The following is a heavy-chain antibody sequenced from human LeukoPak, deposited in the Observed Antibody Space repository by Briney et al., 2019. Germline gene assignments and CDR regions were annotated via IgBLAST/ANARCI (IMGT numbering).Heavy chain of an antibody. V-gene: IGHV1-24*01. CDR1: GYTLTELS. Sequence: VASVKVSSKVSGYTLTELSMHWVRQAPGKGLEWMGGFDPEDGETIYAQKFQGRVTMTEDTSTDTAYMELSSLRSEDTAVYYCATPGDSGWYLWWGQGTLVTVSS. J-gene: IGHJ4*02. CDR3: ATPGDSGWYLW. CDR2: FDPEDGET. D-gene: IGHD6-19*01.